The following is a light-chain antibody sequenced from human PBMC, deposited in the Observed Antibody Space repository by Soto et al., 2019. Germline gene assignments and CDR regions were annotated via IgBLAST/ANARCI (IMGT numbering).Light chain of an antibody. CDR1: QTVSTH. CDR2: DAS. CDR3: QRRSNWPWT. Sequence: EIVLTQSPATLSLSPGERATLSCRASQTVSTHLAWYQHKTGQAPRLLIYDASKRATGIPARFSGSGSGTDFTLSISTLEPEDSAVYYCQRRSNWPWTFGQGTKVEVK. J-gene: IGKJ1*01. V-gene: IGKV3-11*01.